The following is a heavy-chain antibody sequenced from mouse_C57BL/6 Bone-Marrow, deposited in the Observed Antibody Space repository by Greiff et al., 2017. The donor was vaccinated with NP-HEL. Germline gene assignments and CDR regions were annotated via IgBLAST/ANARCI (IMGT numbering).Heavy chain of an antibody. CDR1: GYTFTDYY. Sequence: VQLQQSGPVLVKPGASVKMSCKASGYTFTDYYMNWVKQSHGKSLEWIGVINPYNGGTSYNQKFKGKATLTVDKSSSTAYMELNSLTSEDSAVYYCAIIYYDYDYFDYWGQGTTLTVSS. CDR3: AIIYYDYDYFDY. CDR2: INPYNGGT. J-gene: IGHJ2*01. V-gene: IGHV1-19*01. D-gene: IGHD2-4*01.